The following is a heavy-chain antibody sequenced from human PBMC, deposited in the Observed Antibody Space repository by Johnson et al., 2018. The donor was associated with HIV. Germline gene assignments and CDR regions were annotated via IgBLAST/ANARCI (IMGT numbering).Heavy chain of an antibody. J-gene: IGHJ3*02. CDR3: ARDGQVYYNFWISSLAFDI. CDR2: ISYDGSNK. V-gene: IGHV3-30-3*01. Sequence: QVQLVESGGDVVQPGRSLRLSCAASGFTFSSYGIHWVRQAPGKGLAWVAVISYDGSNKYYADSVKGRFTISRDNSKNTLFLQMNSLRAEDTAVYYCARDGQVYYNFWISSLAFDIWGQGTMVTVSS. D-gene: IGHD3-3*01. CDR1: GFTFSSYG.